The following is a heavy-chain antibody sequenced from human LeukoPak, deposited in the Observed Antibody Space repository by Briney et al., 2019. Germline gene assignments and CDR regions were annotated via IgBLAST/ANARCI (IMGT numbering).Heavy chain of an antibody. CDR3: ARGWSKFDY. J-gene: IGHJ4*02. CDR1: GFTFSSYW. V-gene: IGHV3-7*03. D-gene: IGHD2-8*02. CDR2: IKQDGSEK. Sequence: PGGSLRLSCAASGFTFSSYWMTWVRQAPGKGLEWVANIKQDGSEKHYVDSVKGRFTISRDNAKNSLYLQMNSLRAEHTAVYYCARGWSKFDYWGQGTLVTVSS.